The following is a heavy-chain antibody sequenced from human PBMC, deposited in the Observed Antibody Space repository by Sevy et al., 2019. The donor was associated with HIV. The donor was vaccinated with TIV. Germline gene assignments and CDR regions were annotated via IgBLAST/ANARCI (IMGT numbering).Heavy chain of an antibody. CDR1: GFPVSSNY. D-gene: IGHD5-18*01. CDR3: ARGKSGYGYGLDY. V-gene: IGHV3-66*01. CDR2: IYSDGST. Sequence: GGSLRLSCAASGFPVSSNYMSWVRQAPGKGLEWVSVIYSDGSTYHADSVKGRFTLSRDNSKNTLYLQMNSLRVEDTAVYYCARGKSGYGYGLDYWGQGTLVTVSS. J-gene: IGHJ4*02.